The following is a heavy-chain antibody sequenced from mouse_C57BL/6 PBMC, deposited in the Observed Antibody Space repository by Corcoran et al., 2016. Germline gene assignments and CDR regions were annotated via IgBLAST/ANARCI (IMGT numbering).Heavy chain of an antibody. Sequence: EVQLQQSGPELVKPGASVKISCKASGYTFTDYYMNWVKQSHGKSLEWIGDINPNNGGTSYNQKFKGKATLTVDKSSSTAYMELRSLTSEDSAVYYCAKTAQANYAMDYWGQGTSVTVSS. J-gene: IGHJ4*01. CDR3: AKTAQANYAMDY. CDR2: INPNNGGT. V-gene: IGHV1-26*01. D-gene: IGHD3-2*02. CDR1: GYTFTDYY.